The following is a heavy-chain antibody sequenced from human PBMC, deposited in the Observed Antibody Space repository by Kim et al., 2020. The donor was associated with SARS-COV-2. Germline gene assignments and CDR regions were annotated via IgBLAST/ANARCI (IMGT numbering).Heavy chain of an antibody. D-gene: IGHD3-10*01. CDR3: AKDTTMVRGGLFDY. Sequence: AGSVKGRFTDSGDNSKNTLYLQMNSLRAEDTALYYCAKDTTMVRGGLFDYWGQGTLVTVSS. J-gene: IGHJ4*02. V-gene: IGHV3-9*01.